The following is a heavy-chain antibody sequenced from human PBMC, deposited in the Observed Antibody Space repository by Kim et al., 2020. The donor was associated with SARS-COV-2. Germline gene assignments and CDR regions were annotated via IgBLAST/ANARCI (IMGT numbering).Heavy chain of an antibody. J-gene: IGHJ5*02. V-gene: IGHV3-48*03. D-gene: IGHD3-3*01. CDR3: AREGKEATFFWSGYENWFDP. Sequence: GGSLRLSCAASGFTFSSYEMNWVRQAPGKGLEWVSYISSSGSTIYYADSVKGRFTISRDNAKNSLYLQMNSLRAEDTAVYYCAREGKEATFFWSGYENWFDPWGQATLVTVSS. CDR1: GFTFSSYE. CDR2: ISSSGSTI.